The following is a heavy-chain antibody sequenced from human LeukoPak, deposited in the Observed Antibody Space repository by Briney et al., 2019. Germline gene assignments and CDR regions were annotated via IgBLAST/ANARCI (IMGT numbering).Heavy chain of an antibody. J-gene: IGHJ4*02. CDR2: IYYSGST. Sequence: PSETLSLTCTVSGGSIGSYYWSWIRQPPGKGLEWIGYIYYSGSTNYNPSLKSRVTISVDTSKNQFSLKLSSVTAADTAVYYCARHPIVSGSFDYWGQGTLVTVSS. V-gene: IGHV4-59*08. CDR1: GGSIGSYY. D-gene: IGHD1-26*01. CDR3: ARHPIVSGSFDY.